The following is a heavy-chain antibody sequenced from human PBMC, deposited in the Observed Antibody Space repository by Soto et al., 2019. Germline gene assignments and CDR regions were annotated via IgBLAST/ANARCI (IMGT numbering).Heavy chain of an antibody. Sequence: QITLKESGPTLVKPTQSLTLTCTVSGFSLSGDGVGVGWIRQPPGKALEWLALIYWDDDQRYSPSLKTRLTITKDTSKNQVVLTMTNMDPADTATYYCAHSFGGTSWPNDAFDIWGQGPVVTVSS. V-gene: IGHV2-5*02. D-gene: IGHD2-2*01. CDR2: IYWDDDQ. CDR1: GFSLSGDGVG. CDR3: AHSFGGTSWPNDAFDI. J-gene: IGHJ3*02.